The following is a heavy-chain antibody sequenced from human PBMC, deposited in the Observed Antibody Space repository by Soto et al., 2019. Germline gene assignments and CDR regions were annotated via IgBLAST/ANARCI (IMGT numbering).Heavy chain of an antibody. Sequence: GGSLRLSCAASGFTFSTYAMTWVRQAPGKGLEWVSNISSSGDDTYYLDSVKGRFTISRDNSRNTLNLQMNSLRAEDTAVYYCAKNGDFWSWGMDVWGLGTTVTVSS. CDR2: ISSSGDDT. J-gene: IGHJ6*02. D-gene: IGHD3-3*01. CDR1: GFTFSTYA. CDR3: AKNGDFWSWGMDV. V-gene: IGHV3-23*01.